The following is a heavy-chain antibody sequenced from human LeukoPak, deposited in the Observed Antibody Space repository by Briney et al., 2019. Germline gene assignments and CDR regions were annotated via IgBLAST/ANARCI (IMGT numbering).Heavy chain of an antibody. J-gene: IGHJ3*02. CDR1: GFTFSSYG. Sequence: GGSLRLSCAASGFTFSSYGMHWVRQAPGKGLEWVAVISYDGSNKYYADSVKGRFTISRDNSKNTLYLQMNSLRAEDTAVYYCAKATSGTGLAFDIWGQGTMVTVSS. CDR3: AKATSGTGLAFDI. D-gene: IGHD6-13*01. V-gene: IGHV3-30*18. CDR2: ISYDGSNK.